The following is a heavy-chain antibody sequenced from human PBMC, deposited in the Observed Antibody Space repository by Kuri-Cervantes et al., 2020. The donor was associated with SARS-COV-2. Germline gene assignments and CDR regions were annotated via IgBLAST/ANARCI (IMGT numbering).Heavy chain of an antibody. CDR2: ISYDGSNK. Sequence: GESLKISCAASGFTFSSYGMHWVRQAPGKGLEWVAVISYDGSNKYYADSVKGRFTISRDNSKNSLYLQMNSLRAEDTAVYYCARGRPDHDSSGDYPLGGAFDIWGQGTMVTVSS. CDR3: ARGRPDHDSSGDYPLGGAFDI. D-gene: IGHD3-22*01. CDR1: GFTFSSYG. V-gene: IGHV3-30*03. J-gene: IGHJ3*02.